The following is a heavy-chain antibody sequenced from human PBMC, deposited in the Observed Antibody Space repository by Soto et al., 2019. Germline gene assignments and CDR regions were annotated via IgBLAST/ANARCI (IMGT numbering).Heavy chain of an antibody. CDR3: AREYGGSRVFDY. V-gene: IGHV1-46*01. Sequence: ASVKVSCKPSGYTFTNYFIHWVRQAPGQGLEWMGIINPSADSTNYAQKFQGRVTVTRDTSTSTVYMELRSLRSEDTAVYFCAREYGGSRVFDYWGQGTVVTVS. D-gene: IGHD1-26*01. J-gene: IGHJ4*02. CDR2: INPSADST. CDR1: GYTFTNYF.